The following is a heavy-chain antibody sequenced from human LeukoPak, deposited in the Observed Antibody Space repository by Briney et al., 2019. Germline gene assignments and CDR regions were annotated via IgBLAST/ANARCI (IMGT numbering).Heavy chain of an antibody. D-gene: IGHD5-24*01. Sequence: SVKVSCKASGGTXSSYAISWVRQAPGQGLEWMGGIIPIFGTANYAQKFQGRVTITADESTSTAYMELSSLRSEDTAVYYCAGEMASIDAFDIWGQGTMVTVSS. CDR2: IIPIFGTA. J-gene: IGHJ3*02. CDR3: AGEMASIDAFDI. V-gene: IGHV1-69*13. CDR1: GGTXSSYA.